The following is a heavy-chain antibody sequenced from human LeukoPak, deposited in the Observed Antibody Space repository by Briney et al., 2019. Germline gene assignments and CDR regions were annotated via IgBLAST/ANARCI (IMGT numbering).Heavy chain of an antibody. V-gene: IGHV3-7*01. D-gene: IGHD2-2*02. CDR3: ARDSGGYCSSTSCYIPHYYYYYGMDV. Sequence: GGSLRLSCAASGFTFSSYWMSWVRQAPGKGLEWVANIKQDGSEKYYVDSVKGRFTISRDNAKNSLYLQMNSLRAEDTAVYYCARDSGGYCSSTSCYIPHYYYYYGMDVWGQGTTVTVSS. CDR2: IKQDGSEK. J-gene: IGHJ6*02. CDR1: GFTFSSYW.